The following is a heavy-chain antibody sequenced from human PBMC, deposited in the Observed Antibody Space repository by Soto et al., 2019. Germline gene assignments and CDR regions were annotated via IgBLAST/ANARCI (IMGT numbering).Heavy chain of an antibody. CDR3: ARHVPAAGYYNGMDV. Sequence: QVQLVQSGAEVKKPGSSVKVSCKASGGTFSSYAISWVRQAPGQGLEWMGGIIPIFGTANYAEKFQGRVTITADEATSTAYMELSSLRSEDTSVYYCARHVPAAGYYNGMDVWGQGTTVTVSS. V-gene: IGHV1-69*12. CDR2: IIPIFGTA. J-gene: IGHJ6*02. D-gene: IGHD2-2*01. CDR1: GGTFSSYA.